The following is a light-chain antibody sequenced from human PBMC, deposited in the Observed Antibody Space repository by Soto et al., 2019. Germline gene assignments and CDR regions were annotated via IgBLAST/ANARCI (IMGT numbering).Light chain of an antibody. J-gene: IGKJ2*01. CDR1: QSVNSN. V-gene: IGKV3-15*01. Sequence: ERVMTQSSATLSVSPGERATLSCRASQSVNSNLAWYQQKPDQAPRLLIYGASTRATGIPGRFSGSGSGTEFTLTISSLQSEDFAVYYCQKYNNWPYTFGQGTKLEIK. CDR2: GAS. CDR3: QKYNNWPYT.